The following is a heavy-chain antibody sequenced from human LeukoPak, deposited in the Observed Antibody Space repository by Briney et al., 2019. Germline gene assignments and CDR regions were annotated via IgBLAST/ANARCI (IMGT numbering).Heavy chain of an antibody. J-gene: IGHJ6*02. CDR2: INPNSGGT. V-gene: IGHV1-2*02. CDR3: ASSQTSRIVSCYYYGMDV. Sequence: ASVKVSCKASGYTFTGYYMHWVRQAPGQGLEWMGWINPNSGGTNYAQKFQGRVTMTRDTSISTAYMELSRLRPDDTAVYYCASSQTSRIVSCYYYGMDVWGQGTTVTVSS. CDR1: GYTFTGYY. D-gene: IGHD5/OR15-5a*01.